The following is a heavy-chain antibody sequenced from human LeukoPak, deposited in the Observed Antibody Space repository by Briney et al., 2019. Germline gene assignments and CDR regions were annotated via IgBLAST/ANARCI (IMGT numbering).Heavy chain of an antibody. CDR2: IYHSGST. CDR3: AREHDGYYDFWSGYYEDYYYYMDV. J-gene: IGHJ6*03. Sequence: SETLSLTCTVSGYSISSGYYWGWIRQPPGKGLEWIGSIYHSGSTYYNPSLKSRVTISVDTSKNQFSLKLSSVTAADTAVYYCAREHDGYYDFWSGYYEDYYYYMDVWGKGTTVTVSS. CDR1: GYSISSGYY. D-gene: IGHD3-3*01. V-gene: IGHV4-38-2*02.